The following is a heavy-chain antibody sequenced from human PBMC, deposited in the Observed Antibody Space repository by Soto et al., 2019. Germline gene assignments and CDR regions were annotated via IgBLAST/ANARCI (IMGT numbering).Heavy chain of an antibody. V-gene: IGHV1-18*01. CDR3: ARAGIAARRGGLGFDY. CDR2: ISAYNGST. Sequence: ASVKVSCKASGYTFTSYGISWVRQAPGQGREWMGWISAYNGSTNYAQKLQGRVTMTTDTSTSTAYMELRSLRSDDTAVYHCARAGIAARRGGLGFDYWGQGTLVTVSS. J-gene: IGHJ4*02. D-gene: IGHD6-6*01. CDR1: GYTFTSYG.